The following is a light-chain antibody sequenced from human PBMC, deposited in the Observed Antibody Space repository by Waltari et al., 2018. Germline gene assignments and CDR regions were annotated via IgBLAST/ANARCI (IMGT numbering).Light chain of an antibody. CDR1: SSDVGGSNY. CDR2: DVP. CDR3: CSYADTYTVL. Sequence: QSALTQPRSVSGSPGQSVTISCTGTSSDVGGSNYVSWYQQHPGKAPKPMIYDVPKRPYGVPDRFSGSKSGSTASLTISGLQAEDEADYYCCSYADTYTVLFGGGTKLTVL. J-gene: IGLJ2*01. V-gene: IGLV2-11*01.